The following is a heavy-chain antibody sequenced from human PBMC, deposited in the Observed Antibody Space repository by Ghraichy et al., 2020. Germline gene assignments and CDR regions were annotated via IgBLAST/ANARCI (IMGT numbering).Heavy chain of an antibody. V-gene: IGHV4-34*01. CDR1: GGSFSGYY. Sequence: SQTLSLTCAVYGGSFSGYYWSWIRQPPGKGLEWIGEINHSGSTNYNPSLKSRVTISVDTSKNQFSLKLSSVTAADTAVYYCAREERHSYDSSGYYGTFDYWGQGTLVTVSS. D-gene: IGHD3-22*01. CDR2: INHSGST. CDR3: AREERHSYDSSGYYGTFDY. J-gene: IGHJ4*02.